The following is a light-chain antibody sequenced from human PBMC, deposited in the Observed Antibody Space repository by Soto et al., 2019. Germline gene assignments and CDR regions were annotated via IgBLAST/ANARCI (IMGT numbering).Light chain of an antibody. CDR3: SSYTRSSTPLI. J-gene: IGLJ2*01. V-gene: IGLV2-14*03. Sequence: QSALTQPASVSGFPGQSITISCTGTSSDIGGYNYVSWYQHHPGKVPKLMIYDVSTRPSGVSNRFSGSKSGNTASLTISGLQAEDEADYYCSSYTRSSTPLIFGGGTKLTVL. CDR1: SSDIGGYNY. CDR2: DVS.